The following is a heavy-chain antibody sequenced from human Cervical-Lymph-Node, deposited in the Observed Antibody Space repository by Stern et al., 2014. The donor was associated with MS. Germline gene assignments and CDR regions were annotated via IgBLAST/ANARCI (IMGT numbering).Heavy chain of an antibody. J-gene: IGHJ4*02. V-gene: IGHV3-33*01. CDR2: LWYDGSNK. D-gene: IGHD5-18*01. CDR3: ARERGGRGYSYGYDY. CDR1: GFTFSSYG. Sequence: VQLVESGGGVVQPGRSLRLSCAASGFTFSSYGMHWVRQAPGKGLEWGAVLWYDGSNKYYADSVKGRFTISRDNSKNTLYLQMNSLRAEDTAVYYCARERGGRGYSYGYDYWGQGTLVTVSS.